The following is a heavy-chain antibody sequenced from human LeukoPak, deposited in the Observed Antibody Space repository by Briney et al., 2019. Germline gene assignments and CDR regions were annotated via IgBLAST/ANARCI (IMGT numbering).Heavy chain of an antibody. D-gene: IGHD6-19*01. CDR2: IYYSGST. J-gene: IGHJ4*02. V-gene: IGHV4-59*01. Sequence: PSETLSLTCTVSGGSISSYYWSWIRQPPGKGLEWIGYIYYSGSTNYNPSLKSRVTISVDTSKNQFSLKLSSVTAADTAVYYCARAIAVAGLPFDYWGQGTLVTVSS. CDR1: GGSISSYY. CDR3: ARAIAVAGLPFDY.